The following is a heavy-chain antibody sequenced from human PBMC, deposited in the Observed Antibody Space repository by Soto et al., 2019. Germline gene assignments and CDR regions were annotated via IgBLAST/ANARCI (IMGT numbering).Heavy chain of an antibody. V-gene: IGHV4-34*01. CDR2: INHSGST. J-gene: IGHJ3*02. CDR1: GGSFSGYY. CDR3: ERQERNAFDI. Sequence: QVQLQQWGAGLLKPSETLSLTCAVYGGSFSGYYWSWIRQPPGKGLEWIGEINHSGSTNYNPSLKSRVTLSVDTSKNQFSLKLSSVTAADTAVYYCERQERNAFDIWGQGTMVIVSS.